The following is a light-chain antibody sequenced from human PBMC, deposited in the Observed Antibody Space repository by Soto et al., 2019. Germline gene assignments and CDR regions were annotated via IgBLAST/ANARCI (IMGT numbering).Light chain of an antibody. CDR3: QQYGSSPYT. CDR1: QSVSSSY. CDR2: GAS. Sequence: IVLTQSPGTLSLSPGERATLSCRASQSVSSSYLAWYQQKPGQAPRLLIYGASSRATGIPDRFSGSGSETAFTLTISRLEPEDFAVYYCQQYGSSPYTFGQGTKLEIK. V-gene: IGKV3-20*01. J-gene: IGKJ2*01.